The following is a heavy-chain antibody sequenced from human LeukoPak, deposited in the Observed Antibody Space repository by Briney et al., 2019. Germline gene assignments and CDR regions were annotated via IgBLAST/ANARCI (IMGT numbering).Heavy chain of an antibody. CDR2: ISYDASSK. V-gene: IGHV3-30*04. CDR3: AKVRAPSGWFNSDY. Sequence: GGSLRLSCAASGFTFSTYAMHWVRQAPYEGLEWVTAISYDASSKYYADSVKGRFTISRDNSKNTLYLQMNSLRVEDTAAYYCAKVRAPSGWFNSDYWGQGTLVTVCS. J-gene: IGHJ4*02. CDR1: GFTFSTYA. D-gene: IGHD6-19*01.